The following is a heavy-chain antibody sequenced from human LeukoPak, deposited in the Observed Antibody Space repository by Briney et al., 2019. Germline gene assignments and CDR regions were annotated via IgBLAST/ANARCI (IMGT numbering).Heavy chain of an antibody. CDR1: GFTFSSYA. CDR2: ISGSGGST. V-gene: IGHV3-23*01. Sequence: GGSLRLSCAASGFTFSSYAMSWVRQAPGKGLEWVSAISGSGGSTYYADSVKGRFTISRDNSKNTLYLQINSLRAEDTAVYYCAKEYRPTYHYDSSGYYAFDYWGQRTLVTVSS. J-gene: IGHJ4*02. D-gene: IGHD3-22*01. CDR3: AKEYRPTYHYDSSGYYAFDY.